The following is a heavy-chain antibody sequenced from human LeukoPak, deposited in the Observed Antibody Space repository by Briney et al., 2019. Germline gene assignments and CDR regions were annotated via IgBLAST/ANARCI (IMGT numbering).Heavy chain of an antibody. V-gene: IGHV3-21*01. CDR2: ISSSSSYI. D-gene: IGHD6-13*01. Sequence: PGGSLRLSCAASGFTFSSYSMNWVRQAPGKGLGWVSSISSSSSYIYYADSVKGRFTISRDNAKNSLYLQMNSLRAEDTAVYYCARGVAAAGYDYWGQGTLVTVSS. CDR3: ARGVAAAGYDY. J-gene: IGHJ4*02. CDR1: GFTFSSYS.